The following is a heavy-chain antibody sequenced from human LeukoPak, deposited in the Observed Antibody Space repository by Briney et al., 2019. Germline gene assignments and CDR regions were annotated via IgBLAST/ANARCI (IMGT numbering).Heavy chain of an antibody. D-gene: IGHD3-22*01. V-gene: IGHV3-23*01. J-gene: IGHJ4*02. CDR1: GLTFSSYA. CDR2: ISGSGGIT. CDR3: AKAPPMIVVVITTTEFDY. Sequence: PGGSLRLSCAASGLTFSSYAMSWVRQAPGKGLEWFSAISGSGGITYYADSVKGRFTISRDNSKHTLYLQMHSLRAEDTAVYYCAKAPPMIVVVITTTEFDYWGQGTLVTVSS.